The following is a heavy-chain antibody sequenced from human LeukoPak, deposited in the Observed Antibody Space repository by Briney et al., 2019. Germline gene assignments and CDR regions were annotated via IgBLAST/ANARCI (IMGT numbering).Heavy chain of an antibody. J-gene: IGHJ4*02. CDR3: AKDLSWSFDY. Sequence: GGSLRLSCAASGFTFSTYAMSWVRQAPGKGLEWVSAISGSGGSTYYADSVKGRFTISRDNSKNTVYLQMNSLRAEDTAVYYCAKDLSWSFDYWGQGTLVTVSS. CDR2: ISGSGGST. V-gene: IGHV3-23*01. D-gene: IGHD6-13*01. CDR1: GFTFSTYA.